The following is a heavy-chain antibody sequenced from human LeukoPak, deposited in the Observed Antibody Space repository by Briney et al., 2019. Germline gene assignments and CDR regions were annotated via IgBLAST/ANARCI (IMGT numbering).Heavy chain of an antibody. CDR1: GGSISSSSYY. V-gene: IGHV4-39*07. CDR3: ARDSNYGDYVVDF. J-gene: IGHJ4*02. CDR2: IYYSGST. Sequence: SETLSLTCTVSGGSISSSSYYWGWIRQPPGKGLEWIGSIYYSGSTHYNSSLKSRITISVDTSKNQFSLNLSSVTAADTAVYYCARDSNYGDYVVDFWGQGTLVTVSS. D-gene: IGHD4-17*01.